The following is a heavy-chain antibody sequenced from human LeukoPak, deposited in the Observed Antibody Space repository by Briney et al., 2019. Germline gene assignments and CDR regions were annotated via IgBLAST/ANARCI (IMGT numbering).Heavy chain of an antibody. CDR3: ARQLYRNDAFDI. J-gene: IGHJ3*02. CDR1: GGSISSYS. Sequence: ASETLSLTCTVSGGSISSYSWSWIRQPPGKGLEWIGYIYYSGSTNYNPSLKSRVTISVDTSKNQFSLKLSSVTAADTAVYYCARQLYRNDAFDIWGQGTMVTVSS. D-gene: IGHD4-4*01. CDR2: IYYSGST. V-gene: IGHV4-59*08.